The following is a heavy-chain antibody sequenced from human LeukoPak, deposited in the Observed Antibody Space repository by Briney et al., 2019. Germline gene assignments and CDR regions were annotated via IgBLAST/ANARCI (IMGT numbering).Heavy chain of an antibody. CDR2: INHSGST. V-gene: IGHV4-34*01. Sequence: PSETLSLTCAVYGGSFTDYYWNWIRQPPGKGLEWIGEINHSGSTKYDPSLKSRVTMSVDTSKNQFSLNLTSVTAADTAVYFCARVARGFYYYYYVDVWGKGTTVTISS. J-gene: IGHJ6*03. CDR3: ARVARGFYYYYYVDV. D-gene: IGHD6-25*01. CDR1: GGSFTDYY.